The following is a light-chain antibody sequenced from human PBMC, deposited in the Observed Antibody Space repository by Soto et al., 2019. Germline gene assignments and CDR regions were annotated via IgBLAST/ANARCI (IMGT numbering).Light chain of an antibody. CDR2: KAS. V-gene: IGKV1-5*03. CDR3: QQYSSYWT. CDR1: QTIGTW. J-gene: IGKJ1*01. Sequence: DIQMTQSPSTLSASVGDTVTITCRASQTIGTWLAWYQQKPAKAPKLLIYKASTLESGVPSRFSGSGSGTEFTLTISSLQPDDFATYYCQQYSSYWTFGQGSKVDNK.